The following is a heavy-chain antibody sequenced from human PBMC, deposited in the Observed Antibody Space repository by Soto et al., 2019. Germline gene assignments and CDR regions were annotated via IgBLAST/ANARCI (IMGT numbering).Heavy chain of an antibody. J-gene: IGHJ6*02. D-gene: IGHD3-16*01. Sequence: PSQTLSLTCDISGDSVSSSSAAWNLIRQSPSRGLEWLGRTYYRSKWIHEYTVSMESRITINPDTSKNQFSLHIYSVTPEDTAVYYCAGVVWFRGMDVWGQGTPVTVSS. CDR2: TYYRSKWIH. V-gene: IGHV6-1*01. CDR1: GDSVSSSSAA. CDR3: AGVVWFRGMDV.